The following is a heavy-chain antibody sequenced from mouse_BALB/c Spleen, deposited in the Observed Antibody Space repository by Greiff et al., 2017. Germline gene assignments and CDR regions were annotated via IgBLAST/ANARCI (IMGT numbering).Heavy chain of an antibody. D-gene: IGHD1-2*01. J-gene: IGHJ3*01. Sequence: VQLQQSGPELVKPGASVKMSCKASGYTFTSYVMHWVKQKPGQGLEWIGYINPHNDGTKYNEKFKGKATLTSDKSSSTAYMELSSLTSEDSAVYYCARDGSFAYWGQGTLVTVSA. CDR1: GYTFTSYV. CDR2: INPHNDGT. CDR3: ARDGSFAY. V-gene: IGHV1-14*01.